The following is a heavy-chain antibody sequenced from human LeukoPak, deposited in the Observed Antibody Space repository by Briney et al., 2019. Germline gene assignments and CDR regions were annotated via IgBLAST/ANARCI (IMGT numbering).Heavy chain of an antibody. CDR1: GGSISSYY. J-gene: IGHJ3*02. D-gene: IGHD5-18*01. Sequence: SETLSLTCTVSGGSISSYYWSWIRQPPGKGLEWIGYIYYSGSTNYNPSLKSRVTISVYTSKNQFSLKLSSVTAADTAVYYCARGRVDTAMVSAFDIWGQGTMVTVSS. CDR2: IYYSGST. V-gene: IGHV4-59*01. CDR3: ARGRVDTAMVSAFDI.